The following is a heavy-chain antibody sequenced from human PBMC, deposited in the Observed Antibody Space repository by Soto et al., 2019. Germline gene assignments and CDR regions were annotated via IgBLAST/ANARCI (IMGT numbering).Heavy chain of an antibody. CDR1: GFTFSSYS. D-gene: IGHD3-16*01. Sequence: GGSLRLSCAASGFTFSSYSMNWVRQAPGKGLEWVSYISSSSSTIYYADSVKGRFTISRDNAKNSLYLQMNSLRAEDTAVYYCARDRFMITFSEGGYWGQGTLVTVSS. V-gene: IGHV3-48*01. J-gene: IGHJ4*02. CDR3: ARDRFMITFSEGGY. CDR2: ISSSSSTI.